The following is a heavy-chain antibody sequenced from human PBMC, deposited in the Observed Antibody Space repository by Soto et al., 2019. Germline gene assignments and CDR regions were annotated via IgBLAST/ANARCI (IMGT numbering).Heavy chain of an antibody. V-gene: IGHV3-66*01. CDR3: ARGVRDYGDSNWFDP. CDR1: GFTVSSNY. Sequence: EVQLVESGGGLVQPGGSLRLSCAASGFTVSSNYMSWVRQAPGKGLEWVSVIYSGGSTYYADSVKGRFTISRDNSKNTLYLQMNSLRAEDTAVYYCARGVRDYGDSNWFDPWGQGTLVTVSS. D-gene: IGHD4-17*01. CDR2: IYSGGST. J-gene: IGHJ5*02.